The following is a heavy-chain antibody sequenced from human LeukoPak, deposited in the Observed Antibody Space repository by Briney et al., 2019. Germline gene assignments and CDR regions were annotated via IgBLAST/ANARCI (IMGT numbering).Heavy chain of an antibody. CDR1: GGSISSGSYY. V-gene: IGHV4-61*02. CDR3: ARSPPYYYYYMDV. J-gene: IGHJ6*03. Sequence: SQTLSLTCTVSGGSISSGSYYWSWIRQPAGKGLEWIGRIYTSGSTNCNPSLKSRVTISVDTSKNQFSLKLSSVTAADTAVYYCARSPPYYYYYMDVWGKGTTVTVSS. CDR2: IYTSGST.